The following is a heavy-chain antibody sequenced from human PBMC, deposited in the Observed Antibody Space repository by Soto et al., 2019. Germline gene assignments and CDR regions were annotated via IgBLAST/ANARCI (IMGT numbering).Heavy chain of an antibody. CDR3: ARIVGATTGDSSENFDC. D-gene: IGHD1-26*01. V-gene: IGHV1-69*01. Sequence: QVQLVQSGAEVKKPGSSVKVSCKASGGTFSSYAISWVRQAPGQGLEWMGGIIPIFGTANYAQKFQGRVTITADESTSTAYMELSSLRSEDTAVYYCARIVGATTGDSSENFDCWGQGTLVTVSS. CDR1: GGTFSSYA. J-gene: IGHJ4*02. CDR2: IIPIFGTA.